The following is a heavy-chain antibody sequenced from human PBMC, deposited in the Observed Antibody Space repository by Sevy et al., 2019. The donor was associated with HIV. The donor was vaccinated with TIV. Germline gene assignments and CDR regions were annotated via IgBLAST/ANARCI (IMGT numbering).Heavy chain of an antibody. D-gene: IGHD5-18*01. CDR2: ISYDGSNK. CDR3: ARGRTGWILVLLDY. Sequence: GGSLRLSCAASGFTFSSYAMHWARQAPGKGLEWVAVISYDGSNKYYADSVKGRFTISRDNSKNTLYLQMNSLRAEDTAVYYCARGRTGWILVLLDYWGQGTLVTVSS. J-gene: IGHJ4*02. CDR1: GFTFSSYA. V-gene: IGHV3-30-3*01.